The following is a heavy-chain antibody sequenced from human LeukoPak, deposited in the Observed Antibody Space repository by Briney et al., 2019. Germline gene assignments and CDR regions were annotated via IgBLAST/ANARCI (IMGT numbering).Heavy chain of an antibody. D-gene: IGHD3-22*01. J-gene: IGHJ4*02. CDR1: GYTFTSYG. V-gene: IGHV1-18*01. CDR3: ARAYYYDSSGYPSTLWY. CDR2: ISAYNGNT. Sequence: ASVKVSCKASGYTFTSYGISWVRQAPGQGLEWMGWISAYNGNTNYAQKLQGRATMTTDTSTSTAYMELRSLRSDDTAVYYCARAYYYDSSGYPSTLWYWGQGTLVTVTS.